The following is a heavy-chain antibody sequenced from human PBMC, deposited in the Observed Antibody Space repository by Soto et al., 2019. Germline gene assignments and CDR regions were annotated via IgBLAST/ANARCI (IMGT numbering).Heavy chain of an antibody. CDR2: ISAYDGNT. D-gene: IGHD1-26*01. V-gene: IGHV1-18*01. J-gene: IGHJ4*02. Sequence: ASVKVSCKTSGYTFTAYGITWVRQAPGQGLEWMGWISAYDGNTNYAQKVQGRVTMSTDTSTRTAYMELRSLRSDDTAVYYCATSYSGSYYYFDYWGQGSLVTVS. CDR3: ATSYSGSYYYFDY. CDR1: GYTFTAYG.